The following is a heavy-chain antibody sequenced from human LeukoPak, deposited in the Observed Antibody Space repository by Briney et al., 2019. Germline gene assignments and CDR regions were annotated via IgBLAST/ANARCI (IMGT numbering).Heavy chain of an antibody. CDR2: ISDSGNTI. CDR1: GFTFSDYY. Sequence: PGGSLRLSCAASGFTFSDYYMNRIRQAPGKGLEWVSYISDSGNTIHSADSVKGRFTISRDNAKNSLYLQMNSLRAEDTAVYYCARARDNWNYEAFDIWAQGTMVTVPS. J-gene: IGHJ3*02. D-gene: IGHD1-7*01. CDR3: ARARDNWNYEAFDI. V-gene: IGHV3-11*01.